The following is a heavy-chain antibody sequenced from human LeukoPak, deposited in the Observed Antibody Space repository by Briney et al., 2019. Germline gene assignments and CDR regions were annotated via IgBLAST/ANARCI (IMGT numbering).Heavy chain of an antibody. CDR1: GGSISRSSYF. V-gene: IGHV4-39*01. D-gene: IGHD5-12*01. Sequence: PSETLSLTCTVSGGSISRSSYFWVWIRQPPGKGPEWIGSIYYSGSTYYNPSLKSRVTISVDTSKNQFSLKLSSVTAADTAVYYCARQGGYSGYDPNRWFDPWGQGTLVAVSS. CDR2: IYYSGST. CDR3: ARQGGYSGYDPNRWFDP. J-gene: IGHJ5*02.